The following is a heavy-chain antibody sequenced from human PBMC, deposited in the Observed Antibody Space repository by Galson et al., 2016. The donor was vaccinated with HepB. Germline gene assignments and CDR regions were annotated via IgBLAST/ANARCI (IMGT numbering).Heavy chain of an antibody. V-gene: IGHV3-30-3*01. D-gene: IGHD5-24*01. CDR2: ISYDGSHK. CDR3: ARPRRWPQYYYGLDV. J-gene: IGHJ6*02. Sequence: SLRLSCAASGFTFSTYAMHWVRQAPGKGLEWVAVISYDGSHKHYRDSVKGRFTISRDNSKNTLYLQMNSLSREDTAVYYLARPRRWPQYYYGLDVWGQGTTVTVSS. CDR1: GFTFSTYA.